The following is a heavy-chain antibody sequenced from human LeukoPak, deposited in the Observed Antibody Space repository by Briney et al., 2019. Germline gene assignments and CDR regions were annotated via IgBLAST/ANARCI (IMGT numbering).Heavy chain of an antibody. V-gene: IGHV4-34*01. CDR1: GGSISSYY. CDR3: ARLGNYYCSGSYYKSLYNWFDP. CDR2: INHSGST. J-gene: IGHJ5*02. Sequence: SETLSLTCTVSGGSISSYYWSWIRQPPGKGLEWIGEINHSGSTNYNPSLKSRVTISVDTSKDQFSLKLSSVTAADTAVYYCARLGNYYCSGSYYKSLYNWFDPWGQGTLVTVSS. D-gene: IGHD3-10*01.